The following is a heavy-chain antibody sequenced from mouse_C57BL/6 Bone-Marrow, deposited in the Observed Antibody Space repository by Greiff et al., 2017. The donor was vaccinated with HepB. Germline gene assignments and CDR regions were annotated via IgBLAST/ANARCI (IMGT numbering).Heavy chain of an antibody. D-gene: IGHD1-1*01. V-gene: IGHV6-3*01. Sequence: LQQSGGGLVQPGGSMKLSCVASGFTFSNYWMNWVRQSPEKGLEWVAQIRLKSDNYATHYAESVKGRFTISRDDSKSSVYLQMNNLRAEDTGIYYCTIYYYGSLAYWGQGTLVTVSA. J-gene: IGHJ3*01. CDR3: TIYYYGSLAY. CDR1: GFTFSNYW. CDR2: IRLKSDNYAT.